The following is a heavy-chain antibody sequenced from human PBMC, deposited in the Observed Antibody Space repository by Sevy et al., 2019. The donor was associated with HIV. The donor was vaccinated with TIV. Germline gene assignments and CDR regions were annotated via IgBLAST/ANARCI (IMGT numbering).Heavy chain of an antibody. J-gene: IGHJ3*02. CDR2: FEPQDDET. Sequence: ASVKVSCKVSGYTLTELSMHWVRQAPGKGLEWMGGFEPQDDETIYAQKFQGRVTMTEDTSTDTADMEWSSLTSEDTAVYYCATGDISTRGIYALDTWGQGTMVTVSS. D-gene: IGHD2-2*01. CDR1: GYTLTELS. CDR3: ATGDISTRGIYALDT. V-gene: IGHV1-24*01.